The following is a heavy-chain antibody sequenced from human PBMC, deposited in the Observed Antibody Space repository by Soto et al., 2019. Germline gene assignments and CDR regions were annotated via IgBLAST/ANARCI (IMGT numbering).Heavy chain of an antibody. CDR1: GVSISNSSYY. J-gene: IGHJ4*02. Sequence: SETLSLTCTVSGVSISNSSYYWGWIRRPPGKGLEWIGTIYYSGITYYNPSLKSRVTISVDTSKNQFSLKLTSVTAADTAVYYCARHGSNWDPGTLVTVSS. CDR2: IYYSGIT. V-gene: IGHV4-39*01. CDR3: ARHGSN.